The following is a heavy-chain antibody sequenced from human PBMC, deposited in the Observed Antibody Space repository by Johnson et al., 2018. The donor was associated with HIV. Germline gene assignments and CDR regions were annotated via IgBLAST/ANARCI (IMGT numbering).Heavy chain of an antibody. CDR2: MSYDGSNQ. CDR1: AFTFRTYS. D-gene: IGHD1-26*01. V-gene: IGHV3-30*04. J-gene: IGHJ3*02. Sequence: QVQLVESGGGVVQPGRSLRLSCAASAFTFRTYSMHWVRQPPGQGLEWVAVMSYDGSNQYYADSVTGRVTISRDNSKNTLYLQMNSLRAEDTAVYYFARDRGWELLLGAFDIWGQGTMVTVSS. CDR3: ARDRGWELLLGAFDI.